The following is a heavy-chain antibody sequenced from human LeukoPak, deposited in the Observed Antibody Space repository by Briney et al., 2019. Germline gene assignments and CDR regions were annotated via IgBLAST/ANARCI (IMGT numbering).Heavy chain of an antibody. CDR3: ARDPGIDAFDI. CDR2: IYYSGST. D-gene: IGHD1-20*01. CDR1: GGSISTYY. Sequence: SQTLSLTCTVLGGSISTYYWSWIRQPPGKGLEWIGYIYYSGSTNYNTSLKSRVIISVHRSKNQFSLNLSSVTAADTGVYYCARDPGIDAFDIWGQGTMVTVSS. J-gene: IGHJ3*02. V-gene: IGHV4-59*01.